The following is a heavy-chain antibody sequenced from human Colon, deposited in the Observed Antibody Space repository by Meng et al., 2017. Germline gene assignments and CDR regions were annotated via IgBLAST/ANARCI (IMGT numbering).Heavy chain of an antibody. CDR3: ARESYSSSWYGFR. CDR1: GFTFSSYS. CDR2: ISYDGSNK. Sequence: GESLKISCAASGFTFSSYSMNWVRKAPGKGLEWVAVISYDGSNKYYADSVKGRFTISRDNSKNTLYLQMNRLRAEDTAVYYCARESYSSSWYGFRWGQGTLVTVSS. J-gene: IGHJ4*02. V-gene: IGHV3-30*04. D-gene: IGHD6-13*01.